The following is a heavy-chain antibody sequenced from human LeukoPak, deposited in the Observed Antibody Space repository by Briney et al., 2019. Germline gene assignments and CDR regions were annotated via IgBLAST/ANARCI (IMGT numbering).Heavy chain of an antibody. CDR1: GGSISSSSYY. V-gene: IGHV4-39*07. J-gene: IGHJ4*02. CDR2: IYYSGST. CDR3: ARADITRRYFDY. Sequence: SETLSLTCTVSGGSISSSSYYWGWIRQPPGKGLEWIGSIYYSGSTYYNPSLKSRVTISVDTSKNQFSLKLSSVTAADTAVYYCARADITRRYFDYWGQGTLVTVSS.